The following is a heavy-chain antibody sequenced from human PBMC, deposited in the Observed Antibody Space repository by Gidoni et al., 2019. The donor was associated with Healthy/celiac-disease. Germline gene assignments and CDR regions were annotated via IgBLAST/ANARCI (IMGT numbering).Heavy chain of an antibody. CDR3: AREHDYGGASAFDI. Sequence: QVQLVESGGGVVQPGRSLRLSCAASGFTFSSYGMHWVRQAPGKGLEWVAVIWYDGSNKYYADSVKGRFTISRDNSKNTLYLQMNSLRAEDTAVYYCAREHDYGGASAFDIWGQGTMVTVSS. CDR1: GFTFSSYG. CDR2: IWYDGSNK. D-gene: IGHD4-17*01. V-gene: IGHV3-33*01. J-gene: IGHJ3*02.